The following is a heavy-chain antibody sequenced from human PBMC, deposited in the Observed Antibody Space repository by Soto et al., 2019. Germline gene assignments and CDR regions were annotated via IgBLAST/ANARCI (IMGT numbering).Heavy chain of an antibody. CDR3: ARVKGVASTTPSLWFDP. D-gene: IGHD6-19*01. J-gene: IGHJ5*02. Sequence: SETLSLTCNVSGGSISRYYWSWIRQPPGKGLEWIGYIHYSGSTKYNPSLKSRVTISVDTSKNQFSLKLTSVTAADTAVYFCARVKGVASTTPSLWFDPWGQGTLVTVSS. CDR2: IHYSGST. V-gene: IGHV4-59*01. CDR1: GGSISRYY.